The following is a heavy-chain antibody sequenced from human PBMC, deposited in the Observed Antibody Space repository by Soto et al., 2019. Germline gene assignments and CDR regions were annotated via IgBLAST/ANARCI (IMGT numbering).Heavy chain of an antibody. J-gene: IGHJ4*02. D-gene: IGHD6-13*01. CDR2: IIPLFGTA. Sequence: ASVKVSCKASGDTFSGYTLSWVRQSPGQGLEWMGGIIPLFGTANYAQKFQGRVTITADESTSTVYMELSSLKSDDTAVYYCARKAAPGSSCFDSWGQGALVTVSS. V-gene: IGHV1-69*13. CDR1: GDTFSGYT. CDR3: ARKAAPGSSCFDS.